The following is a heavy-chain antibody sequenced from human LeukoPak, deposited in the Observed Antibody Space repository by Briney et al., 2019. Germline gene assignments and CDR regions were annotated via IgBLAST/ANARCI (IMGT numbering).Heavy chain of an antibody. CDR2: ISYDGSNK. CDR1: GFTFCSYA. J-gene: IGHJ4*02. D-gene: IGHD6-19*01. Sequence: PGGSLRLSCAASGFTFCSYAMHCVRQAPGKGLEGVADISYDGSNKYYADSVKGRFTMSRDNSKNTLYLQKNSMRAEDTAVYYCARDSSGWALVYWGQGTLVTVSS. CDR3: ARDSSGWALVY. V-gene: IGHV3-30*04.